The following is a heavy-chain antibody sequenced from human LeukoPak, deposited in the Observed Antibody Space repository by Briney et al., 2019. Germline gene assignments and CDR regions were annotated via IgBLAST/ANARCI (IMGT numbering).Heavy chain of an antibody. Sequence: ASVKVSCKASGYTFTSYGISWVRQAPGQGLEWMGWISAYNGNTNYAQKLQGRVTMTTDTSTSTAYMELRSLRSDDTAVYYCARDRADNSGYYYSSGAFDIWGQGTMVTVSS. CDR1: GYTFTSYG. V-gene: IGHV1-18*01. D-gene: IGHD3-22*01. J-gene: IGHJ3*02. CDR3: ARDRADNSGYYYSSGAFDI. CDR2: ISAYNGNT.